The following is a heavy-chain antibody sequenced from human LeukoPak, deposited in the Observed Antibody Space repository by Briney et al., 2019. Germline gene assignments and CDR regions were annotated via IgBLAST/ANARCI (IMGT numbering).Heavy chain of an antibody. CDR2: IYTSGST. D-gene: IGHD4-11*01. CDR3: ARVRTSNYAQSTFGMDV. Sequence: PSETLSLTCTVSGGSISSGSYYWSWIRQPAGKGLEWIGRIYTSGSTNYNPSLKSRVTISVDTSKNQFSLKLSSVTAADTAVYYCARVRTSNYAQSTFGMDVGGKGPTVTVS. V-gene: IGHV4-61*02. CDR1: GGSISSGSYY. J-gene: IGHJ6*04.